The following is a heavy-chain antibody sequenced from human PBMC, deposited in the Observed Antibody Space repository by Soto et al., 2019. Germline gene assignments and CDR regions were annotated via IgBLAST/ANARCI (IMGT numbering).Heavy chain of an antibody. V-gene: IGHV1-8*02. CDR3: GRGPSPRAPAGGTPYYYAMDV. Sequence: GPSVKVSCKASGYDFTAYDINWVRQASGQGLEWMGWMNPINGATGSARRFQGRVSMTRNTATGTAYLELTSLRSDDSAVYYCGRGPSPRAPAGGTPYYYAMDVWGQGTTVTVSS. D-gene: IGHD6-13*01. J-gene: IGHJ6*02. CDR2: MNPINGAT. CDR1: GYDFTAYD.